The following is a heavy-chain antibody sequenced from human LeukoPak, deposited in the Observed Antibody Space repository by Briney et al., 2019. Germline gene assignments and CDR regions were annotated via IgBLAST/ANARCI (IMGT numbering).Heavy chain of an antibody. Sequence: GGSLRLSCAASGFTFSSYSMNWVRQAPGKGLEWVSSISSSSSYIYYADSVKGRFTISRDNAKNSLYLQMNSLRAEDTAVYYCARVDYGDYSYYFDYWGQGTLVAVSS. D-gene: IGHD4-17*01. CDR3: ARVDYGDYSYYFDY. CDR1: GFTFSSYS. J-gene: IGHJ4*02. V-gene: IGHV3-21*01. CDR2: ISSSSSYI.